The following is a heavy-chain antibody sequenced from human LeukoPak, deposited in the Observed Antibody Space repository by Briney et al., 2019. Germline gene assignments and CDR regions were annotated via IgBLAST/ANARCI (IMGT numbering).Heavy chain of an antibody. Sequence: GGSLRLSCAASGFTFSTYAMSWVRQAPGKGLEWVSAISGRSDSTYYADSVQGRCTISRDNSKNTLYLQLNSLEAEDTAIYYCAKDIRASGWYYFDYWGQGTLVTVSS. D-gene: IGHD6-19*01. CDR1: GFTFSTYA. V-gene: IGHV3-23*01. CDR3: AKDIRASGWYYFDY. J-gene: IGHJ4*02. CDR2: ISGRSDST.